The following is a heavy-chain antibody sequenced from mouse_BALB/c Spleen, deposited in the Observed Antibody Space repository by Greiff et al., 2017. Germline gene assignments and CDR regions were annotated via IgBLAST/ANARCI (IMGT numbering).Heavy chain of an antibody. V-gene: IGHV5-4*02. CDR3: ARDDYDAAY. D-gene: IGHD2-4*01. CDR1: GFTFSDYY. CDR2: ISDGGSYT. Sequence: EVHLVESGGGLVKPGGSVKLSCEASGFTFSDYYMYWVRQTPEKRLEWVATISDGGSYTYYPDSVKGRFTISRDNAKNNLYLQMSSLKSEDTAMYYCARDDYDAAYWGQGTLVTVSA. J-gene: IGHJ3*01.